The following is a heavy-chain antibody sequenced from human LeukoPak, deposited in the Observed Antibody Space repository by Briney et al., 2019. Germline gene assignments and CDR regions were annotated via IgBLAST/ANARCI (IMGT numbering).Heavy chain of an antibody. CDR3: ARDAHIVVVTATLDI. Sequence: GGSLRLSCAASGFTFSDYYMSWIRQAPGKGLEWVSYISSSGSTIYYADSVKGRFTISRDNANNSLYLQMNSLRAEDTAVYYCARDAHIVVVTATLDIWGQGTMVTVSS. CDR2: ISSSGSTI. CDR1: GFTFSDYY. D-gene: IGHD2-21*02. J-gene: IGHJ3*02. V-gene: IGHV3-11*01.